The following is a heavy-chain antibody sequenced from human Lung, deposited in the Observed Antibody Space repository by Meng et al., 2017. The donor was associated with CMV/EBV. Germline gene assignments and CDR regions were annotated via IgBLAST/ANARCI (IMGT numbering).Heavy chain of an antibody. CDR3: ARDYKFDTRPFDY. J-gene: IGHJ4*02. CDR1: GDSVSSSDYH. D-gene: IGHD3-22*01. CDR2: IHSSGYT. Sequence: SETXSLXXSVSGDSVSSSDYHWAWIRQPPGKGLECIGSIHSSGYTYSNPSLKSRVAFSLDTSKNQFSLKLSSVTAADTAVYYCARDYKFDTRPFDYWGQGXLVTVSS. V-gene: IGHV4-39*07.